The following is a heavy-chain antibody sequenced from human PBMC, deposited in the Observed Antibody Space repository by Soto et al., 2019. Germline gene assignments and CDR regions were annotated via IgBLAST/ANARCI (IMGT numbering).Heavy chain of an antibody. CDR3: ARTDGSGYYYAVDY. CDR1: GGSISSGGYY. V-gene: IGHV4-31*03. D-gene: IGHD3-22*01. Sequence: SETLSLTCTVSGGSISSGGYYWSWIRQPPGKGLEWIGYIYYSGSTYYNPSLKSRVTISVDTSKNQFSLKLSSVTAADTAVYYCARTDGSGYYYAVDYWGQGTLVTV. CDR2: IYYSGST. J-gene: IGHJ4*02.